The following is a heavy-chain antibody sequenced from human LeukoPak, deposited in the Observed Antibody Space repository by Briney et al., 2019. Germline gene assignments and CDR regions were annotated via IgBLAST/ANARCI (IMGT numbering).Heavy chain of an antibody. V-gene: IGHV4-34*01. J-gene: IGHJ3*02. D-gene: IGHD6-13*01. CDR1: GGSFSGYY. CDR3: ARDEAAGRDAFDI. CDR2: INHSGST. Sequence: SETLSLTCAVYGGSFSGYYWSWIRQPPGKGLEWIGEINHSGSTNYNPSLKSRVTISVDTSKNQFSLKLSSVTAADTAVYYCARDEAAGRDAFDIWGQGTMVTVSS.